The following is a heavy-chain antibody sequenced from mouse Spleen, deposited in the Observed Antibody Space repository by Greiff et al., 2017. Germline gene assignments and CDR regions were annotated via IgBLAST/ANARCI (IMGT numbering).Heavy chain of an antibody. J-gene: IGHJ4*01. CDR1: GYTFTSYT. D-gene: IGHD3-1*01. CDR2: INPSSGYT. CDR3: AREGGATYAMDY. Sequence: VQLQQSGAELARPGASVKMSCKASGYTFTSYTMHWVKQRPGQGLEWIGYINPSSGYTKYNQKFKDKATLTADKSSSTAYMQLSSLTSEDSAVYYCAREGGATYAMDYWGQGTSVTVSS. V-gene: IGHV1-4*01.